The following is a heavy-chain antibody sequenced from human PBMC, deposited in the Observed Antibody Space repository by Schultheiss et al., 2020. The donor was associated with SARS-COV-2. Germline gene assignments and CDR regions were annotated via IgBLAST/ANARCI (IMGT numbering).Heavy chain of an antibody. Sequence: SETLSLTCTVSGDSMRSHYWSWIRQPPGKGLEWIGFIHDSGSTNYNSSLKSRVTISVDTPKNQFSLKLTSVTAADTAVYYCARRRSDGNWYLDTWGQGTLVTSPQ. CDR3: ARRRSDGNWYLDT. CDR1: GDSMRSHY. V-gene: IGHV4-59*08. J-gene: IGHJ4*02. D-gene: IGHD4-23*01. CDR2: IHDSGST.